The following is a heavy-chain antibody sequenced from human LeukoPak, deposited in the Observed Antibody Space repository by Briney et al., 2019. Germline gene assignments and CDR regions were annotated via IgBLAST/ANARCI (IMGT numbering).Heavy chain of an antibody. CDR3: ARGTILEPFDI. CDR1: GYTFAKFY. J-gene: IGHJ3*02. CDR2: INPSGGTT. D-gene: IGHD3-3*01. V-gene: IGHV1-46*01. Sequence: ASVKVSCKASGYTFAKFYIHWVRQAPGQGLEWMGIINPSGGTTSYAQKFQGRVSMTRDTSTSTVYMELSSLRSEDTAVYYCARGTILEPFDIWGQGTMVTVSS.